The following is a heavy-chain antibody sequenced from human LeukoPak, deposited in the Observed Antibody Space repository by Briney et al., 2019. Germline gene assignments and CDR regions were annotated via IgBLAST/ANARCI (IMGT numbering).Heavy chain of an antibody. Sequence: GASVKVSCKASGGTFISYAISWVRQAPGQGLEWMGGIIPIFGTANYAQKFQGRVTITADESTSTAYMELSSLRSEDTAVYYCASSSGYSYGYIDYWGQGTLVTVSS. CDR2: IIPIFGTA. CDR1: GGTFISYA. CDR3: ASSSGYSYGYIDY. V-gene: IGHV1-69*01. J-gene: IGHJ4*02. D-gene: IGHD5-18*01.